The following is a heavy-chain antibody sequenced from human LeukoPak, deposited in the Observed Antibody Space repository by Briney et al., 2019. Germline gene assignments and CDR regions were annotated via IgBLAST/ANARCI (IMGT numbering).Heavy chain of an antibody. CDR1: GYTFTSYG. V-gene: IGHV1-18*01. J-gene: IGHJ4*02. D-gene: IGHD3-10*01. CDR3: ARVGSSLWFGELLSY. CDR2: ISAYNGNT. Sequence: ASVKVSCKASGYTFTSYGISWVRQAPGQGLEWMGWISAYNGNTNYAQKLQGRVTTTTDTSTSTAYMELRSLRSDDTAVYYCARVGSSLWFGELLSYWGQGTLVTVSS.